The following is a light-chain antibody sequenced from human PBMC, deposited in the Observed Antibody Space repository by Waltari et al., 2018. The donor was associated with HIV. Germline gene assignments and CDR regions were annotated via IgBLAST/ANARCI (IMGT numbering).Light chain of an antibody. J-gene: IGLJ2*01. V-gene: IGLV1-51*01. Sequence: QSVLTQPPSVSATPGQKVTISCSGTRTTLANNVVSWYQLLPGTAPKLLIYDNNKRPSGIPDRFSGSKSGTSATLAITGLLTGDEADYYCGTWDNSLGAGVFGGGTTVTVL. CDR1: RTTLANNV. CDR3: GTWDNSLGAGV. CDR2: DNN.